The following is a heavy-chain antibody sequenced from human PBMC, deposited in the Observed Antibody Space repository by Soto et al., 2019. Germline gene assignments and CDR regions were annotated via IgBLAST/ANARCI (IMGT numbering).Heavy chain of an antibody. Sequence: EVQLVESGGGLVQPGGSLRLSCAASGFIFTRQSMNWVRQAPGKGLEWISCITASGTIYYADSVKGRFTISRDNARNSLYLQMNSLRADDTALYYCATDPFGSALSDSWGRGTLVSVSS. CDR1: GFIFTRQS. CDR2: ITASGTI. J-gene: IGHJ5*01. CDR3: ATDPFGSALSDS. D-gene: IGHD6-19*01. V-gene: IGHV3-48*04.